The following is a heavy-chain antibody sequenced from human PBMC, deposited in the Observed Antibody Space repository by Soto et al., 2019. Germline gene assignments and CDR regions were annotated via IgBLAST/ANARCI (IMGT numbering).Heavy chain of an antibody. CDR3: ARHADYDFWSGPTYMDV. Sequence: SETLSLTCTVSGGSISSYYWSWIRQPPGKGLEWIGYIYYSGSTNYNPSLKSRVTISVDTSKNQFSLKLSSVTAADTAVYYFARHADYDFWSGPTYMDVWGKGTTVTVSS. D-gene: IGHD3-3*01. J-gene: IGHJ6*03. CDR2: IYYSGST. V-gene: IGHV4-59*08. CDR1: GGSISSYY.